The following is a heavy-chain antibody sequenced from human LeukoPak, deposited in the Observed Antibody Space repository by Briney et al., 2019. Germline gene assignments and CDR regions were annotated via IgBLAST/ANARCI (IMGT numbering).Heavy chain of an antibody. Sequence: GGSLRLSCAASGFTFSSYAMNWVRQAPGKGLEWVSYISSSSSTIYYADSVKGRFTISRDNAKNSLYLQMNSLRAEDTAVYYCARARGIAVATYYFDYWGQGTLVTVSS. D-gene: IGHD6-19*01. CDR1: GFTFSSYA. J-gene: IGHJ4*02. CDR3: ARARGIAVATYYFDY. V-gene: IGHV3-48*01. CDR2: ISSSSSTI.